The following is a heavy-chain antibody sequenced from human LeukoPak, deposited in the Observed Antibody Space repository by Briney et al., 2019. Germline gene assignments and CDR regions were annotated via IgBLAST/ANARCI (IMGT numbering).Heavy chain of an antibody. J-gene: IGHJ4*02. CDR3: ARAAGLPGGANFDY. CDR1: GGSFSGYY. V-gene: IGHV4-34*01. CDR2: INHSGST. D-gene: IGHD2-15*01. Sequence: PSETLSLTCAVYGGSFSGYYWSWIRQPPGKGLEWIGEINHSGSTNYNPSLKSRVTISVDTSKNQFSLKLSSVTAADTAVYYCARAAGLPGGANFDYWGQGTPVTVSS.